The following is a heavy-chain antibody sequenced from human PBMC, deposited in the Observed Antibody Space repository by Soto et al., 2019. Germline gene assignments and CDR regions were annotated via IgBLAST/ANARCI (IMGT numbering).Heavy chain of an antibody. J-gene: IGHJ4*02. D-gene: IGHD2-15*01. CDR3: ARDTEYCSGGSCYNAMWY. Sequence: QVQLVESGGGVVQPGRSLRLSCAASGFTFSSYAMHWVRLAPGKGLEWVAVISYDGSNKYYADSVKGRFTISRDNSKNTLYLQMNSLRAEDTAVYYCARDTEYCSGGSCYNAMWYWGQGTLVTVSS. V-gene: IGHV3-30-3*01. CDR1: GFTFSSYA. CDR2: ISYDGSNK.